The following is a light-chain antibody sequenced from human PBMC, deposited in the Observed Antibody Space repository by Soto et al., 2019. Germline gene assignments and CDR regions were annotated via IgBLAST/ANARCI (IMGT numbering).Light chain of an antibody. V-gene: IGLV2-14*01. CDR2: DVS. Sequence: QSVLTQPASVSGSHGQSITISCTGTSSDVGGYNYVSWYQQHPGKAPKLMIYDVSNRPSGVSNRFSGSKSGNTASLTISGLQAEDEADYYCSSYTSSSTLLYVFGTGTKVTVL. J-gene: IGLJ1*01. CDR3: SSYTSSSTLLYV. CDR1: SSDVGGYNY.